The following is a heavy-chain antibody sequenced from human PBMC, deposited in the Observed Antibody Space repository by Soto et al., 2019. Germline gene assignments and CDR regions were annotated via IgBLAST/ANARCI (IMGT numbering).Heavy chain of an antibody. CDR2: FDPEDGET. J-gene: IGHJ4*02. V-gene: IGHV1-24*01. CDR3: ATHYDSSGYYRIFDY. CDR1: GYTLTELS. D-gene: IGHD3-22*01. Sequence: RASVKVSCKVSGYTLTELSMHWVRQAPGKGLEWMGGFDPEDGETIYAQKFQGRVTMTEDTSTDTAYMELSSLRSEDTAVYYCATHYDSSGYYRIFDYWGQGTLVTVSS.